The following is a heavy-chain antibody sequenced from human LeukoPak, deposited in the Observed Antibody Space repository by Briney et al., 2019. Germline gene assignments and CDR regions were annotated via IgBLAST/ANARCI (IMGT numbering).Heavy chain of an antibody. CDR1: GGSVSNSSYY. Sequence: PSETLSLTCTVSGGSVSNSSYYWGWIRQPPGKGLEWIGSIYYSGSTYYNPSLKSRVTISVDTSKNQFSLKLSSVTAADTAVYYCARDLRGLDTRAFDIWGQGTMVTVSS. J-gene: IGHJ3*02. D-gene: IGHD3-22*01. CDR3: ARDLRGLDTRAFDI. CDR2: IYYSGST. V-gene: IGHV4-39*07.